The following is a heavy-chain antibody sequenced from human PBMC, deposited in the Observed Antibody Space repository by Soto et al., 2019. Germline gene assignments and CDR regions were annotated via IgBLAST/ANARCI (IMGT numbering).Heavy chain of an antibody. CDR2: ISYDGSNK. V-gene: IGHV3-30-3*01. Sequence: QVQLVESGGGVVQPGRSLRLSCAASGFTFSSYAMHWVRQAPGKGLERVAVISYDGSNKYYADSVKGRFTISRDNSKNTLYLQMNSLRAEDTAVYYWARESPVVGATNCGMDVWGQGTTVTVSS. J-gene: IGHJ6*02. D-gene: IGHD1-26*01. CDR1: GFTFSSYA. CDR3: ARESPVVGATNCGMDV.